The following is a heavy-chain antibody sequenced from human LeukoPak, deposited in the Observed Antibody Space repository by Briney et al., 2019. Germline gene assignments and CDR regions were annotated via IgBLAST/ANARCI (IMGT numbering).Heavy chain of an antibody. CDR2: ISYDGSNK. Sequence: GGSLRLSCAASGFTFSSYGMHWVRQAPGKGLEWVAVISYDGSNKYYADSVKGRFTISRDNAKNSLYLQMNSLRAEDTAVYYCARDGPTYYYDSSGYWDYWGQGTLVTVSS. CDR1: GFTFSSYG. D-gene: IGHD3-22*01. CDR3: ARDGPTYYYDSSGYWDY. V-gene: IGHV3-30*03. J-gene: IGHJ4*02.